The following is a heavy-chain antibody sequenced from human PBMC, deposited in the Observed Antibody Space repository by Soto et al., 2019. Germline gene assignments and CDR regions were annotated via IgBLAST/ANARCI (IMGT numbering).Heavy chain of an antibody. CDR2: IIPTFGSP. CDR3: ARDRLMRGNSYYYGMDV. D-gene: IGHD5-12*01. V-gene: IGHV1-69*12. CDR1: GGTFSNFA. Sequence: QVQLVQSGAEVKKPASSVKVSCKASGGTFSNFAISWVRQAPGQGLEWMGAIIPTFGSPYYAQRFQGRISITADASTTTAFMEVSSLRSDDTAVYFCARDRLMRGNSYYYGMDVWGQGTTVTVSS. J-gene: IGHJ6*02.